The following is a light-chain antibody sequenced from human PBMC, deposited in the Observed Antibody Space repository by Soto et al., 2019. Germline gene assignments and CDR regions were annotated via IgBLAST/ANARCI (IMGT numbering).Light chain of an antibody. Sequence: EIVMTQSPATLSVSPGERATLSCRASQSISRNLAWYQQKPGQAPRLLIYGASTRATGIPARFSGSGSGTEFTLTISSLQSEDFAVYYCQQFNTWPPVTFGGGTRL. CDR1: QSISRN. CDR2: GAS. V-gene: IGKV3-15*01. CDR3: QQFNTWPPVT. J-gene: IGKJ5*01.